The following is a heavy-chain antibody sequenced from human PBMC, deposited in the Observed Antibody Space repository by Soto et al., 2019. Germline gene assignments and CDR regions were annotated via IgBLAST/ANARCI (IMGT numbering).Heavy chain of an antibody. D-gene: IGHD2-15*01. V-gene: IGHV1-2*04. CDR3: ARDPRYCSGGSCYVDYYGMDV. CDR1: GYTFTGYY. Sequence: ASVKVSCKASGYTFTGYYMHWVRQAPGQGLEWMGWINPNSGGTNYAQKFQGWVTMTRDTSISTAYMELGRLRSDDTAVYYCARDPRYCSGGSCYVDYYGMDVWGQGTTVTVSS. CDR2: INPNSGGT. J-gene: IGHJ6*02.